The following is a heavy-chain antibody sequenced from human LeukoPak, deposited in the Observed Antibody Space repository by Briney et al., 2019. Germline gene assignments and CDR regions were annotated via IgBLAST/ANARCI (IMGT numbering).Heavy chain of an antibody. V-gene: IGHV4-34*01. Sequence: GSLRLSCAASGFTFSSYWMSWVRQPPGKGLEWIGEINHSGSTNYNPSLKSRVTISVDTSKNQFSPKLSSVTAADTAVYYCARGIAFDIWGQGTMVTVSS. J-gene: IGHJ3*02. CDR3: ARGIAFDI. CDR1: GFTFSSYW. CDR2: INHSGST.